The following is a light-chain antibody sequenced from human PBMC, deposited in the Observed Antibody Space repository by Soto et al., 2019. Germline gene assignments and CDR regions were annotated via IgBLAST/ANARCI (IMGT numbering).Light chain of an antibody. CDR1: QSVSSY. Sequence: IVLTQYPATLSLSPGERATLSCMASQSVSSYLAWYQQKPGQAPRLLIYDASNRATGIPARFSGSGSGTDFTLTISSLEPEDFAVYYCQQRSNWPAITFGQGTRLET. J-gene: IGKJ5*01. CDR3: QQRSNWPAIT. V-gene: IGKV3-11*01. CDR2: DAS.